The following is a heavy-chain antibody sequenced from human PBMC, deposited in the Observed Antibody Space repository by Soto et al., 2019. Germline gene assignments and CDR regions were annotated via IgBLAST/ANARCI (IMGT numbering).Heavy chain of an antibody. D-gene: IGHD5-18*01. CDR2: IYPGDSDT. Sequence: PGESLKISCKGSGYSFTSYWIGWVRQMPGKGLEWMGIIYPGDSDTRYSPSFQGQVTISADKSISTAYLQWSSLKASDTAMYYCAGYSYDYYYGMDVGDQGTTVTVSS. CDR3: AGYSYDYYYGMDV. J-gene: IGHJ6*02. V-gene: IGHV5-51*01. CDR1: GYSFTSYW.